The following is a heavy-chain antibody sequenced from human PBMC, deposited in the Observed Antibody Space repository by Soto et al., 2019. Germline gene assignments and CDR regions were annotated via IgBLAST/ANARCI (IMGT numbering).Heavy chain of an antibody. D-gene: IGHD6-13*01. CDR2: INPNSGGT. J-gene: IGHJ6*03. CDR3: ARERPGAGSSWYVGYYHYIDV. CDR1: GYTFTGYY. V-gene: IGHV1-2*04. Sequence: ASVKVSCKASGYTFTGYYMHWVRQAPGQGTEWMGWINPNSGGTNYAQKFQGWGTMTRDTSISTAYMELSRLRSDDTAVYYCARERPGAGSSWYVGYYHYIDVWGKGTTVTVSS.